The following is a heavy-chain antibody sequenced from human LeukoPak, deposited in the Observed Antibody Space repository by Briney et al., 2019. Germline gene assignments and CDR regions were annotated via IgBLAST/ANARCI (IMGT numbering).Heavy chain of an antibody. V-gene: IGHV3-21*01. CDR1: GFTFSGYT. J-gene: IGHJ4*02. CDR3: ARDDSSGYYYLDY. CDR2: ISGSSSYI. Sequence: GGSLRLSCAASGFTFSGYTMNWVRQAPGKGLEWVSSISGSSSYIYYADSVNGRFTISRDSAKNSLYLQMNSLRAEDTAVYYCARDDSSGYYYLDYWGQGTLVTVSS. D-gene: IGHD3-22*01.